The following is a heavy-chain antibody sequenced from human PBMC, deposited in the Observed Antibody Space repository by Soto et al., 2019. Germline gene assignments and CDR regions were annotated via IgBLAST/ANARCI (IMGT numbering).Heavy chain of an antibody. J-gene: IGHJ4*02. D-gene: IGHD2-8*02. CDR1: GFTFSSYS. V-gene: IGHV3-48*02. CDR2: ISSSSSTI. CDR3: ASCLGLYWGVCTGGRENF. Sequence: EVQLLESGGGLVQPGGSLRLSCAASGFTFSSYSMTWVRQAPGKGLEWVSYISSSSSTIYYADSVRGRFTISRDNAKNSLYLQMSSLSDEGTAIYYFASCLGLYWGVCTGGRENFWGPGNVVHVSS.